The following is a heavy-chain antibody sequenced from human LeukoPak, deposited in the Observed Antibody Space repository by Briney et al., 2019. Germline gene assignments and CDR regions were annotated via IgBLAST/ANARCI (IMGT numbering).Heavy chain of an antibody. J-gene: IGHJ6*03. CDR1: GYTFTGDY. V-gene: IGHV1-2*02. Sequence: ASVKVSCKASGYTFTGDYMHWVRHAPGQGLELIGWINPTSGGTNYAQKFQGRVTMTRDTSISTAYMELSRLRSDDTAAYYCARYCSSTSFPYYYYYYMDVWGKGTTVTVSS. D-gene: IGHD2-2*01. CDR3: ARYCSSTSFPYYYYYYMDV. CDR2: INPTSGGT.